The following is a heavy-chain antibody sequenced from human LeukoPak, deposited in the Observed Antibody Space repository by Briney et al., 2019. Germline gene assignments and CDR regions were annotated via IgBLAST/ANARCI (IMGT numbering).Heavy chain of an antibody. CDR3: ARAWAFDY. J-gene: IGHJ4*02. Sequence: GGSLRVSCAASGFIVSSNYMNWVRQAPGKGLEWVSVIYSGGTTYYADSVKGRFTISRDDSKNTLYLQMNNLRAEDTAVYYCARAWAFDYWGQGTLVTVSS. D-gene: IGHD7-27*01. CDR2: IYSGGTT. CDR1: GFIVSSNY. V-gene: IGHV3-66*01.